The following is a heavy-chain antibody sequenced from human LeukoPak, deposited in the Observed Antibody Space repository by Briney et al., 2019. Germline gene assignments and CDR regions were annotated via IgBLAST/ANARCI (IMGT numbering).Heavy chain of an antibody. J-gene: IGHJ4*02. Sequence: GGSLRLSWAASGFTFSSYSMYWVRQAPGKGLEWVSSISSSSSYIYYADSVKGRFTISRDNAKNSLYLQMNSLRAEDTAVYYCARWGLELPCFDYWGQGTLVTVSS. CDR2: ISSSSSYI. V-gene: IGHV3-21*01. D-gene: IGHD1-7*01. CDR1: GFTFSSYS. CDR3: ARWGLELPCFDY.